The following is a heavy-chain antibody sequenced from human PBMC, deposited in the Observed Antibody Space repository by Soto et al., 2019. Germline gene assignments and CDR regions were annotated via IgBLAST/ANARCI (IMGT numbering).Heavy chain of an antibody. CDR2: INHSGST. Sequence: SETLSLTCAVYGGSFSGYYWSWIRQPPGKGLEWIGEINHSGSTNYNPSLKSRVTISVDTSKNQFSLKLSSVTAADTAVYYCARDGDIVVVPAAMRGYFQHWGQGTLVTVSS. V-gene: IGHV4-34*01. J-gene: IGHJ1*01. CDR3: ARDGDIVVVPAAMRGYFQH. D-gene: IGHD2-2*01. CDR1: GGSFSGYY.